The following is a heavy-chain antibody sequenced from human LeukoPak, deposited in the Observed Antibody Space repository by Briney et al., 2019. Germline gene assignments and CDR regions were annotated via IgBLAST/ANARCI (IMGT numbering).Heavy chain of an antibody. D-gene: IGHD3-22*01. V-gene: IGHV4-59*08. CDR1: GDSIATCY. CDR2: ISYSGSP. Sequence: NPSETLSLTCSVSGDSIATCYWTWIRRPPGKGLEFIGYISYSGSPYYNPSLKSRVTMSVDTSKNQFSLNLRSVTAADTAVYYCASLIYDSSGYYFDKWGQGTLVTVSS. J-gene: IGHJ4*02. CDR3: ASLIYDSSGYYFDK.